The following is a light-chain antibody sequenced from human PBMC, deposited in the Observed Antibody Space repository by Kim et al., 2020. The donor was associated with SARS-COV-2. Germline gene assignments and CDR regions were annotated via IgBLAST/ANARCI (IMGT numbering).Light chain of an antibody. CDR1: SLRSYY. V-gene: IGLV3-19*01. J-gene: IGLJ2*01. CDR2: GKN. CDR3: HSRDSSVSVV. Sequence: SSELTQDPAVSVALGQTVRITCQGDSLRSYYASWYQQKPGQAPVLVIYGKNNRPSGIPVRFSASSSGNTASLTITGAQAEDEADYYCHSRDSSVSVVFGGGTQLTVL.